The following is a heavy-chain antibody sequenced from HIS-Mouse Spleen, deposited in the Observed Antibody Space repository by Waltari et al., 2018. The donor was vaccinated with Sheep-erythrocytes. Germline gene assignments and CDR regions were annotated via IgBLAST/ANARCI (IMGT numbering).Heavy chain of an antibody. CDR2: IIPNLGIA. J-gene: IGHJ4*02. CDR1: GGTFSSYA. CDR3: AQTGATTPHFDY. D-gene: IGHD1-26*01. Sequence: QVQLVQSGAEVKKPGSSVKVSCKASGGTFSSYAISWVRQAPGQGLEWMGRIIPNLGIANYAQKFQGRVTITADKSTSTAYMELSSLRSEDTAVYHCAQTGATTPHFDYWGQGTLVTVSS. V-gene: IGHV1-69*04.